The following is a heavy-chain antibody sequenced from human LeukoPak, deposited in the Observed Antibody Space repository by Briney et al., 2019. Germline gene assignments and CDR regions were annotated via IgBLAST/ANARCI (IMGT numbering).Heavy chain of an antibody. CDR3: ARGLEELDI. V-gene: IGHV4-59*01. Sequence: PSETLSLTCTVSGGSISSYYWSWIRQPPGKGLEWIGYIYYSGSTNYNPSLKSRVTISIHTSKNQFSLKLSSVTAADTGVYYCARGLEELDIWGQGTMVTVSS. CDR2: IYYSGST. CDR1: GGSISSYY. J-gene: IGHJ3*02.